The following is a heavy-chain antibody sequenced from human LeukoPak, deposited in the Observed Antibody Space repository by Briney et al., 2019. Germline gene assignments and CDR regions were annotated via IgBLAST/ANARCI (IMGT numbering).Heavy chain of an antibody. Sequence: GGSLRLSCAASGFTFSSYSMNWVRQAPGKGLEWVSYINPSSSAIYYADSVKGRFTISRDNAKNSLYLQMSSPRDEDTAVYYCARAAYSSSPDYWGQGTLVTVSS. CDR1: GFTFSSYS. D-gene: IGHD6-13*01. J-gene: IGHJ4*02. CDR3: ARAAYSSSPDY. V-gene: IGHV3-48*02. CDR2: INPSSSAI.